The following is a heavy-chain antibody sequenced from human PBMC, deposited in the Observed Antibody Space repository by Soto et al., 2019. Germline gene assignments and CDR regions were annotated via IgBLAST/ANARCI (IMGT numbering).Heavy chain of an antibody. Sequence: SETLSLTCTVSGGSISSGGYYWSWIRQHPGKGLEWIGYIYYSGSTYYNPSLKSRVTISVDTSKNQFSLKLSSVTAADTAVYYCARVEDGYYGMDVWGQGTTVTVSS. CDR2: IYYSGST. CDR3: ARVEDGYYGMDV. J-gene: IGHJ6*02. CDR1: GGSISSGGYY. D-gene: IGHD2-15*01. V-gene: IGHV4-31*03.